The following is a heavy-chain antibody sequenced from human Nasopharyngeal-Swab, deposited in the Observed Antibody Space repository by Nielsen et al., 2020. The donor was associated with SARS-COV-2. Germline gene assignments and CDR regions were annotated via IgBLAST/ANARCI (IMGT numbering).Heavy chain of an antibody. CDR3: ARRFPGRCSGGSCYSEGFDP. CDR1: GGSISSSSYY. J-gene: IGHJ5*02. CDR2: IYYSGST. Sequence: SETLSLTCTVSGGSISSSSYYWGWIRQPPGKGLEWIGGIYYSGSTYYNPSLKSRVTISVDTSKNQFSLQLSSVTAADTAVYYCARRFPGRCSGGSCYSEGFDPWGQGTLVTVSS. V-gene: IGHV4-39*01. D-gene: IGHD2-15*01.